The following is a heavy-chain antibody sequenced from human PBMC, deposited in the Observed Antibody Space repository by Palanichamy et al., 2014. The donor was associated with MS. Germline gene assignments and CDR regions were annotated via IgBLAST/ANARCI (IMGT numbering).Heavy chain of an antibody. CDR2: INSDGSRT. CDR3: ARIRYGEWGYAQDC. CDR1: GFTFSSYW. Sequence: EVQLVESGGVLVQPGGSLRLSCAASGFTFSSYWMHWVRQVPGKGLVWVSRINSDGSRTNYADSVKGRFTVSRDNAENTLYLQMNSQRAEDTAVYYCARIRYGEWGYAQDCWGQGTLVTVPS. D-gene: IGHD1-26*01. J-gene: IGHJ4*02. V-gene: IGHV3-74*01.